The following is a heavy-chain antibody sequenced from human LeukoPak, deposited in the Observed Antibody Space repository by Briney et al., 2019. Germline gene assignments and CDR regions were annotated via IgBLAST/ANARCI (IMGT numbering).Heavy chain of an antibody. D-gene: IGHD3-10*01. J-gene: IGHJ4*02. CDR3: VKVAKYYYGSETYYFFEH. V-gene: IGHV3-11*04. Sequence: GRSLRLSCAASGFTFSDYYMSWIRQAPGKGLEWVSVISGSGGSTYHADSVKGRFTISRDNAKNSLDLQMNSLRVEDTGIYYCVKVAKYYYGSETYYFFEHWGQGTPVTASS. CDR1: GFTFSDYY. CDR2: ISGSGGST.